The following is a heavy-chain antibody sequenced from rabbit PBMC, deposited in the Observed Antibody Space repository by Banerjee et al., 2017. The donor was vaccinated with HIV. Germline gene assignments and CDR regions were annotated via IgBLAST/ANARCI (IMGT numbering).Heavy chain of an antibody. CDR2: IDAGNSGDT. Sequence: QEQLVESGGGLVQPEGSLTLTCTASGFSFSSNYYMCWVRQAPGKGLEWIACIDAGNSGDTYYATWAKGRFTISRTSSTTVTLQMTSLTAADTATYFCARTIADYGAGFDLWGQGTLVTVS. D-gene: IGHD7-1*01. J-gene: IGHJ4*01. V-gene: IGHV1S45*01. CDR3: ARTIADYGAGFDL. CDR1: GFSFSSNYY.